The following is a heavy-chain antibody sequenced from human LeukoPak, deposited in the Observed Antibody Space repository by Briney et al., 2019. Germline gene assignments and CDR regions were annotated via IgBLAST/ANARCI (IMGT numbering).Heavy chain of an antibody. CDR2: IYPGDSDT. D-gene: IGHD6-19*01. CDR3: ARAGESSGWYY. Sequence: GESLKISCNGSGYIFTSYWIGWVRRLPGKGLEWMGIIYPGDSDTRYSPSFQGQVTISADKSISTAYLQWSRLKASDTAMYYCARAGESSGWYYWGQGTLVTVSS. CDR1: GYIFTSYW. V-gene: IGHV5-51*01. J-gene: IGHJ4*02.